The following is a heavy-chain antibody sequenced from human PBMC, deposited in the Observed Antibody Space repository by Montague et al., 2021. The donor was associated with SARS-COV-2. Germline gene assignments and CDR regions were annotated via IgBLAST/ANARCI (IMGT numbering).Heavy chain of an antibody. Sequence: SVKVSCKASGYTFGTYGINWVRQAPGQGLEWIGWIIPSNNKKNYAQKFQDRVIMTTDTSTTTAYMELRSLRSGDTAVYYCARDRALNLRTLGHWGQGTLVTVSS. CDR2: IIPSNNKK. CDR1: GYTFGTYG. CDR3: ARDRALNLRTLGH. D-gene: IGHD3/OR15-3a*01. V-gene: IGHV1-18*01. J-gene: IGHJ4*02.